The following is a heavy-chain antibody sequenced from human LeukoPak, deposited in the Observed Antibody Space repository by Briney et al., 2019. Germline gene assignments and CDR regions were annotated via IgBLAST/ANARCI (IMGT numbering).Heavy chain of an antibody. CDR1: GYTFTSYD. J-gene: IGHJ4*02. CDR2: VKPHSGDT. V-gene: IGHV1-8*01. D-gene: IGHD3-3*01. Sequence: GASVKVSCKTSGYTFTSYDINWVRQDTGQGLEWMGWVKPHSGDTAYAQKFQGRVTMTRDSATSTVYMELSGLGSEDSAVYYCTRGVGVAGDYWGQGTLATVSS. CDR3: TRGVGVAGDY.